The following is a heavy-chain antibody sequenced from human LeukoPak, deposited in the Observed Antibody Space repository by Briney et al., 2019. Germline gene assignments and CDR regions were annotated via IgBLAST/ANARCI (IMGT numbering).Heavy chain of an antibody. CDR2: ISYDGSNK. CDR3: ARDGNYYDSSGYTSIDY. Sequence: GGSLRLSCAASGFTFSSYAMHWDRQAPGKGLEGVAVISYDGSNKYYADSVKGRFTISRDNSKNTLYLQMNSLRAEDTAVYYCARDGNYYDSSGYTSIDYWGQGTLVTVSS. V-gene: IGHV3-30-3*01. CDR1: GFTFSSYA. J-gene: IGHJ4*02. D-gene: IGHD3-22*01.